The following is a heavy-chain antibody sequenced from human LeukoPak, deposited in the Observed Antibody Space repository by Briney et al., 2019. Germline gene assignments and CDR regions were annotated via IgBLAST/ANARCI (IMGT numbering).Heavy chain of an antibody. V-gene: IGHV1-2*02. CDR1: GYTFTGYY. J-gene: IGHJ3*02. Sequence: RASVKVSCKASGYTFTGYYMHWVRQAPGQGLEWIGWINPNSGGTNYAQKFQGRVTMTRDTSISTAYMELSRLRSDDTAVYYCARDRSSFDAFDIWGQGTMVTVSS. D-gene: IGHD3-3*01. CDR2: INPNSGGT. CDR3: ARDRSSFDAFDI.